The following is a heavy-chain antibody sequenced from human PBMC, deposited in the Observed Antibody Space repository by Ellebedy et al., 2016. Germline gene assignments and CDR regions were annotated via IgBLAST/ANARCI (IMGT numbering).Heavy chain of an antibody. V-gene: IGHV3-23*01. CDR1: GFTFSSYA. CDR3: ARDPFYEGGWDGGFDY. CDR2: ISGSGGST. D-gene: IGHD6-19*01. J-gene: IGHJ4*02. Sequence: GESLKISXAASGFTFSSYAMSWVRQAPGKGLEWVSAISGSGGSTYYADSVRGRFTISRDNAKNSLYLQMNSLRAEDTAVYYCARDPFYEGGWDGGFDYWGQGTLVTVSS.